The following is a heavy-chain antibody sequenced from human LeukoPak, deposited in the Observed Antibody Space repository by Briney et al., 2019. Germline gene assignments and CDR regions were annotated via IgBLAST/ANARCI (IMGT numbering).Heavy chain of an antibody. CDR3: AKGVGYCSGGSCQQFDY. Sequence: ASVKVSCKASGYTFTGYYMHWVRQAPGQGLEWMGWINPNSGGTNYAQKFQGRVTMTRDTSISTAYMELSRLRAEDTAVYYCAKGVGYCSGGSCQQFDYWGQGTLVTVSS. V-gene: IGHV1-2*02. CDR2: INPNSGGT. J-gene: IGHJ4*02. CDR1: GYTFTGYY. D-gene: IGHD2-15*01.